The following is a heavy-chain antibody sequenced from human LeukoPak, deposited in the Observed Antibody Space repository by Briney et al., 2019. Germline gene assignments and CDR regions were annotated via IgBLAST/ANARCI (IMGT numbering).Heavy chain of an antibody. V-gene: IGHV3-23*01. D-gene: IGHD1-7*01. J-gene: IGHJ6*03. CDR2: ISGSGGST. CDR3: AKRRGLELLYYYYMDV. Sequence: PRGSLRLSCAASGFTFSSYSMNWVRQAPGKGLEWVSAISGSGGSTYYADSVKGRFTISRDNSKNTLYLQMNSLRAEDTAVYYCAKRRGLELLYYYYMDVWGKGTTVTISS. CDR1: GFTFSSYS.